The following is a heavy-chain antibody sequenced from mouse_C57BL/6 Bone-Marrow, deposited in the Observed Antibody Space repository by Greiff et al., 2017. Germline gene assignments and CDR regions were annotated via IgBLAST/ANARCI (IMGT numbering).Heavy chain of an antibody. CDR3: ARHGRRGLGPFDY. J-gene: IGHJ2*01. Sequence: EVKLVESGGDLVKPGGSLKLSCAASGFTFSSYGMSWVRQTPDKRLEWVATISSGGSYTYYPDSVKGRFTISRDNAKNTLYLQMSSLKSEDTAMYYCARHGRRGLGPFDYWGQGTTLTVSS. CDR2: ISSGGSYT. D-gene: IGHD4-1*01. CDR1: GFTFSSYG. V-gene: IGHV5-6*02.